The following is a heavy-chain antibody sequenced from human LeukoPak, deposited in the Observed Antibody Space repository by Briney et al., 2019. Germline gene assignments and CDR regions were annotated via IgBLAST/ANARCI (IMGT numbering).Heavy chain of an antibody. CDR2: IYYSGST. CDR3: ARDGYDFWSGYFYYFDY. V-gene: IGHV4-39*07. CDR1: GGSISSSSYY. J-gene: IGHJ4*02. D-gene: IGHD3-3*01. Sequence: SETLSLTCTVSGGSISSSSYYWGWIRQPPGKGLEWIGSIYYSGSTYYNPSLKSRVTISVDTSENQFSLKLSSVTAADTAVYYCARDGYDFWSGYFYYFDYWGQGTLVTVSS.